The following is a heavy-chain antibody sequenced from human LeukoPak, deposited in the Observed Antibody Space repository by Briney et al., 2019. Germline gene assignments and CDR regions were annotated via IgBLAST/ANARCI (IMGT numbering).Heavy chain of an antibody. CDR3: ARFMEMATIVGTYYYGMDV. Sequence: SETLSLTCTVSGGSISSYYWSWIRQPPGKGLEWIGYIYYSGSTNYNPSLKSRVTISVDTSKNQSSLKLSSVTAADTAVYYCARFMEMATIVGTYYYGMDVWGQGTTVTVSS. V-gene: IGHV4-59*01. CDR2: IYYSGST. D-gene: IGHD5-24*01. CDR1: GGSISSYY. J-gene: IGHJ6*02.